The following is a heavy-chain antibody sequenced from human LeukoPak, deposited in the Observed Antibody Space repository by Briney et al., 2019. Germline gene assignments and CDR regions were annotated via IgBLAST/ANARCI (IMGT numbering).Heavy chain of an antibody. J-gene: IGHJ5*02. V-gene: IGHV4-4*02. CDR1: GGSISSSNW. CDR3: ARIKPLNTLRFLEWLPPQFDP. Sequence: SGTLSLTCAVSGGSISSSNWWTWVRQPPGKGLEWIGYIYYSGSTNYNPSLKSRVTISVDTSKNQFSLKLSSVTAADTAVYYCARIKPLNTLRFLEWLPPQFDPWGQGTLVTVSS. D-gene: IGHD3-3*01. CDR2: IYYSGST.